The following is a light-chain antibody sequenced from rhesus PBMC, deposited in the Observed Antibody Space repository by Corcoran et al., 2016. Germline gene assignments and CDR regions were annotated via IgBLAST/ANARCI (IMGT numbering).Light chain of an antibody. CDR1: AGAVTGSHF. Sequence: QAVVTQEPSLTVSPGGTVTLTCGSSAGAVTGSHFPYWFQQKPGQAPRTLIYDTTNKFSWTPARFSGSLLSCKAALTLSSAQTEDEAEFFCWLHFSGAQFVFGSGTKWTVL. CDR2: DTT. V-gene: IGLV7-88*01. CDR3: WLHFSGAQFV. J-gene: IGLJ6*01.